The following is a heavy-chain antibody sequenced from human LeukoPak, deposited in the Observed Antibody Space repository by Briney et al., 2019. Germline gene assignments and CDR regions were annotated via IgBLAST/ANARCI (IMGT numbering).Heavy chain of an antibody. V-gene: IGHV3-7*01. J-gene: IGHJ4*02. CDR1: GFTFSSYW. D-gene: IGHD3-10*01. Sequence: GGSLRLSCAASGFTFSSYWMSWVRQAPGKGLEWVASIKQDGSEKYYVDSVKGRFTISRDNAKNSLYLQMNSLRAEDTAVYYCAREYYYGSGSYDYWGQGTLVTVSS. CDR3: AREYYYGSGSYDY. CDR2: IKQDGSEK.